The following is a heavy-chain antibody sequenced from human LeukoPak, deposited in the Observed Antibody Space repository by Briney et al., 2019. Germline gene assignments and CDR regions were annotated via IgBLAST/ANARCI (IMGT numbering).Heavy chain of an antibody. CDR1: GYTFTSYG. Sequence: GASVKVSCKASGYTFTSYGISWVRQAPGQGLEWMGWISAYNGNTNYAQKLQGRVTMTTDTSTSTAYMELRSLRSDDTAVYYCARDGDIVVERWGYYYYYYMDVWGKGTTVTVSS. V-gene: IGHV1-18*01. D-gene: IGHD2-2*01. J-gene: IGHJ6*03. CDR2: ISAYNGNT. CDR3: ARDGDIVVERWGYYYYYYMDV.